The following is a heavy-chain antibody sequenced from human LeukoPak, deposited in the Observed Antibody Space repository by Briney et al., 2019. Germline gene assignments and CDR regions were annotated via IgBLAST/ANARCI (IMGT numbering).Heavy chain of an antibody. D-gene: IGHD3-10*01. CDR1: GFTFSSYG. CDR3: ARGILITMVRGVITQNYYFDY. V-gene: IGHV3-33*01. J-gene: IGHJ4*02. Sequence: GGSLRLSCAASGFTFSSYGMHWVRQAPDKGLEWVAVIWYDGSNKYYADSVKGRFTISRDNSKNSLYLQMNSLRAEDTAVYYCARGILITMVRGVITQNYYFDYWGQGTLVTVSS. CDR2: IWYDGSNK.